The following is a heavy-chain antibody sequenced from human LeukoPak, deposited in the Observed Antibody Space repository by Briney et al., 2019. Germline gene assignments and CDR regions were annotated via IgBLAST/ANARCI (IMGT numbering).Heavy chain of an antibody. J-gene: IGHJ2*01. Sequence: ASVKVSCKASGYTFTGYYMHWVRQAPGQGLKWMGWISPNSGGTNYAQKFQGRVTMTRDTSISTAYMELSRLRSDDTAVYYCARDPNFRHPHDWYFDLWGRGTLVTVSS. CDR3: ARDPNFRHPHDWYFDL. CDR2: ISPNSGGT. CDR1: GYTFTGYY. V-gene: IGHV1-2*02.